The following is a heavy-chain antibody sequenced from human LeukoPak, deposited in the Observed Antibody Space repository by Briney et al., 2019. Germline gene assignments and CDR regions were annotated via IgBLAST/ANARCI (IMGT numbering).Heavy chain of an antibody. D-gene: IGHD3-10*01. CDR3: ARATMVRGVIITNYYYYYYMDV. J-gene: IGHJ6*03. CDR1: GFTVSSNY. CDR2: IYSGGST. V-gene: IGHV3-53*01. Sequence: GGSLRLSCAASGFTVSSNYMSWVRQAPGKGLEWVSVIYSGGSTYYADSVKGRFTISRDNSKNTLYLQMNSLRAEDTAVYYCARATMVRGVIITNYYYYYYMDVWGKGTTVTISS.